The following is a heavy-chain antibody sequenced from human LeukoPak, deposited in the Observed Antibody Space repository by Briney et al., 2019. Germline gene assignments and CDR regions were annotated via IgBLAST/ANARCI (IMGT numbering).Heavy chain of an antibody. V-gene: IGHV3-23*01. CDR2: ISGSGRST. CDR1: GFSFSISD. CDR3: ARDRRQQLENWFDP. J-gene: IGHJ5*02. D-gene: IGHD6-13*01. Sequence: PGGSLRLSCAASGFSFSISDMSWVRQAPGKGLEWVSGISGSGRSTYHADSVKGRFTISRDNSKNTLYLQMSSLRAEDTAVYYCARDRRQQLENWFDPWGQGTLVTVSS.